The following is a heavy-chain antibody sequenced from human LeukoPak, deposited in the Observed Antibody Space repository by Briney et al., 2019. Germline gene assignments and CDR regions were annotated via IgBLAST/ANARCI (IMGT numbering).Heavy chain of an antibody. J-gene: IGHJ6*03. CDR3: ARDGIVVVPAAIGPHGDYYYYMDV. D-gene: IGHD2-2*02. CDR2: ISYDGSNK. Sequence: QAGGSLRLSCAASGFTFSSYAMHWVRQAPGKGLEWVAVISYDGSNKYYADSVKGRFTISRDNSKNTLYLQMNSLRAEDTAVYYCARDGIVVVPAAIGPHGDYYYYMDVWGXGTTVTVSS. V-gene: IGHV3-30-3*01. CDR1: GFTFSSYA.